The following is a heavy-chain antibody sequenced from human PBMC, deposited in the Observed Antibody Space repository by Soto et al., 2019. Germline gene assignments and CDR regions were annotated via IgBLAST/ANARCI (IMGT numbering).Heavy chain of an antibody. V-gene: IGHV1-2*04. CDR2: INPNSGGT. D-gene: IGHD6-6*01. CDR3: AREKSASLTFDP. J-gene: IGHJ5*02. Sequence: GASVKVSCKASGYTFTGYYMHWVRQAPGRGLEWMGWINPNSGGTNYAQKFQGWVTMTRDTSISTAYMELSRLRSDDTAVYYCAREKSASLTFDPWGQGTLVTVSS. CDR1: GYTFTGYY.